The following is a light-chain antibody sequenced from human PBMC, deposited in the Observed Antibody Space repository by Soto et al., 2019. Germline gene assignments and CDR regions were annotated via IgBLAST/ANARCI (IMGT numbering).Light chain of an antibody. CDR2: EVS. CDR1: SSDVGSYNL. J-gene: IGLJ2*01. CDR3: CSYAGSSTFL. Sequence: QSALTQPASVSGSPGQSITISCTGTSSDVGSYNLVSWYQQHPGKAPKLMIYEVSKRPSGVSTRFSGSKSGNTASLTISGLQAEDEADYYCCSYAGSSTFLFGGGTKLTVL. V-gene: IGLV2-23*02.